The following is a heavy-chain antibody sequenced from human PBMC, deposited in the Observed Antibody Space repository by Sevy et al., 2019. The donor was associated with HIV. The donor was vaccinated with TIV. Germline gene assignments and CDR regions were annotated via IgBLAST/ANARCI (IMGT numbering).Heavy chain of an antibody. J-gene: IGHJ6*03. Sequence: ASVKVSCKASGGTFSSYAIGWVRQAPGQGLEWMGGIIPIFGTANYAQKFQGRVTITADKSTSTAYMELSSLRSEDTAVYYCARVSGYDSDYYYYYMDVWGKGTTVTVSS. CDR1: GGTFSSYA. CDR2: IIPIFGTA. V-gene: IGHV1-69*06. CDR3: ARVSGYDSDYYYYYMDV. D-gene: IGHD5-12*01.